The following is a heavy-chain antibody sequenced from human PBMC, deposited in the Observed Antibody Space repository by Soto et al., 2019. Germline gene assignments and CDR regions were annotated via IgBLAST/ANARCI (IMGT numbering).Heavy chain of an antibody. J-gene: IGHJ4*02. CDR1: CSSFPDSY. D-gene: IGHD3-9*01. V-gene: IGHV4-34*01. CDR2: INHSGST. CDR3: ASTGKDILPGYSGY. Sequence: PSVTLSLTFAFNCSSFPDSYWSWIRQPPGKGLEWIGEINHSGSTNYNPSLKSRVTISVDTSKNQFSLKLSSVTAADTAVYYCASTGKDILPGYSGYWGQG.